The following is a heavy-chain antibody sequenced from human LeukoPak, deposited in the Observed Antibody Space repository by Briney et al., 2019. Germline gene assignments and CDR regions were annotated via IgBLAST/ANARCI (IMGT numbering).Heavy chain of an antibody. Sequence: GGSLRLSCAASGFTFSSYAMSWVRQAPGKGLEWVSAISGSGGSTYYADSVKGRFTISRDNSKNTLYLQMNSLRAEDTAVYYCAKEVYGHGAVAGTSGSWGQGTLVTVSS. CDR3: AKEVYGHGAVAGTSGS. J-gene: IGHJ4*02. D-gene: IGHD6-19*01. CDR2: ISGSGGST. V-gene: IGHV3-23*01. CDR1: GFTFSSYA.